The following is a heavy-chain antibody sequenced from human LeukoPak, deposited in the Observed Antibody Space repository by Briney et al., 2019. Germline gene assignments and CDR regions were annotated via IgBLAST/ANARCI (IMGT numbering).Heavy chain of an antibody. CDR1: GVTFSTDW. J-gene: IGHJ4*02. CDR2: INPDGSRT. D-gene: IGHD4-23*01. Sequence: GGSLRLSCAASGVTFSTDWVHWVRQAPGKGLGWVSRINPDGSRTDYADSVKGRLTIYRDKAKHTLYLQMKSLRDEDTAVYFCDRDLRGNRDYWGQGTLVTVSS. CDR3: DRDLRGNRDY. V-gene: IGHV3-74*01.